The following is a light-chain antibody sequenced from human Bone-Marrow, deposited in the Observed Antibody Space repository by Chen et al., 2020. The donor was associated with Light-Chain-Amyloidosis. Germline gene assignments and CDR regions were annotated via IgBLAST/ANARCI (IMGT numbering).Light chain of an antibody. CDR1: STAVGHYNL. CDR2: EDS. Sequence: QSALTQPASVAGSAGQSITISCTGTSTAVGHYNLVSWYQQHPGEAPKLMIYEDSERPSGVSNRFSGSKSGNTASLTISGLQTEDQADYYCCSSSDTDTLIFGTGTRLTVL. V-gene: IGLV2-23*01. J-gene: IGLJ2*01. CDR3: CSSSDTDTLI.